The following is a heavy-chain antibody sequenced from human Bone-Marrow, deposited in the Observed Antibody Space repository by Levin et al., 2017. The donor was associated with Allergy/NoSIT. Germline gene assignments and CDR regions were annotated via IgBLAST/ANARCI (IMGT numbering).Heavy chain of an antibody. V-gene: IGHV1-24*01. Sequence: VASVKVSCKVSGYTLTELSMHWVRQAPGKGLEWMGGFDPEDGETIYAQKFQGRVTMTEDTSTDTAYMELSSLRSEDTAVYYCATDSTATGPFDIWGQGTMVTVSS. J-gene: IGHJ3*02. CDR1: GYTLTELS. CDR2: FDPEDGET. D-gene: IGHD3-10*01. CDR3: ATDSTATGPFDI.